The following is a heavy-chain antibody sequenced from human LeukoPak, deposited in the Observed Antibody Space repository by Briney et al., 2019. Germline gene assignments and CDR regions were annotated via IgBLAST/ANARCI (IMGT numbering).Heavy chain of an antibody. CDR3: ANTGWSSPDY. D-gene: IGHD2-15*01. J-gene: IGHJ4*02. Sequence: PGGSLRLSCVASGFTFSNYWMTWLRQAPGKGLEWVANIKQDGSEEYYLDSVKGRFTISRDNAKNSLYLHMNSLRAEDTAVYYCANTGWSSPDYWGLGTLVTVSS. V-gene: IGHV3-7*01. CDR1: GFTFSNYW. CDR2: IKQDGSEE.